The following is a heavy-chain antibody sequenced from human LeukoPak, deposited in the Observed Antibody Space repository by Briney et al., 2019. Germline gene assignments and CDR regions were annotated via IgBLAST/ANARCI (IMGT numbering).Heavy chain of an antibody. J-gene: IGHJ4*02. V-gene: IGHV1-2*02. Sequence: ASVKVPCKTSGYTFTDYYIHWVRQAPGQGLEWMGWIDPNSGGTNYAQKFQGRVTMTRDTSISTAYMEVRRMRSDDTALYYCARDGVVRGVIIYWGQGTPVAVSS. CDR3: ARDGVVRGVIIY. D-gene: IGHD3-10*01. CDR2: IDPNSGGT. CDR1: GYTFTDYY.